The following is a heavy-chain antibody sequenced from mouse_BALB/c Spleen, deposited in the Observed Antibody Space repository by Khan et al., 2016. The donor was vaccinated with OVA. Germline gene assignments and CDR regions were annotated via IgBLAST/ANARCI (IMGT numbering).Heavy chain of an antibody. CDR1: GYAFTDYS. CDR2: INTETGEP. V-gene: IGHV9-2-1*01. Sequence: QIQLVQSGPELKKPGETVKISCKASGYAFTDYSMHWVKQAPGKGLKWMGWINTETGEPTYADDFKGRFAFSLETSASTAYLQINNLKNEDTATYFCARDRYDYFDYWGQGTTLTVSS. CDR3: ARDRYDYFDY. D-gene: IGHD2-14*01. J-gene: IGHJ2*01.